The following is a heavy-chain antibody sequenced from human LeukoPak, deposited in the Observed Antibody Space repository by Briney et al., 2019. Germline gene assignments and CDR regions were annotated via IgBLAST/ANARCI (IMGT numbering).Heavy chain of an antibody. Sequence: PSETLSLTCTVSGGSISTYYWSWIRQPPGKGLEWIGCIYYTGSASYNPSLKSRGTISVDTSENQFSLKLSSVTAADTAVYYCARGSITVVPAFDIWGQGTMFTVSS. D-gene: IGHD4-23*01. V-gene: IGHV4-59*12. J-gene: IGHJ3*02. CDR1: GGSISTYY. CDR3: ARGSITVVPAFDI. CDR2: IYYTGSA.